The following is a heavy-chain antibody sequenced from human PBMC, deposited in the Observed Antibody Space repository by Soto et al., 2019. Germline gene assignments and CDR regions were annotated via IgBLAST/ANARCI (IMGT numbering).Heavy chain of an antibody. Sequence: QVQLVESGGGVVQPGRSLRLSCPASGFTLSTYGMHWVRQAPGKGLEWVTVIWTNGINQYYADSVKGRFTFSRDNSENMLYLQMNSLRAEDTAMYFCVRERWPFDAFDIWGQGTMFTVSS. CDR1: GFTLSTYG. CDR3: VRERWPFDAFDI. J-gene: IGHJ3*02. V-gene: IGHV3-33*01. CDR2: IWTNGINQ. D-gene: IGHD2-15*01.